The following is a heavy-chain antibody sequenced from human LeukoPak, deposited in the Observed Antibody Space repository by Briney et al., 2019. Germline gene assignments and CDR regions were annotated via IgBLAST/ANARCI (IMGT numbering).Heavy chain of an antibody. J-gene: IGHJ4*02. CDR3: ARSRNGVVVVRNADVYFDY. CDR1: GGTFSSYA. CDR2: IIPILGIA. D-gene: IGHD2-15*01. V-gene: IGHV1-69*04. Sequence: SVKVSCKASGGTFSSYAISWVRQAPGQGLEWMGRIIPILGIANYAQKFQGRVTITADKSTSTAYMELSSLRSEDSAVYYCARSRNGVVVVRNADVYFDYWGQGTLVTVSS.